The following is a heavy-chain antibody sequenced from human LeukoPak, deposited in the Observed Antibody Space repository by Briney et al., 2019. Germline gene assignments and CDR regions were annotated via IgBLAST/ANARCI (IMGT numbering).Heavy chain of an antibody. Sequence: SETLSLTCAVYGGSFSGYYWSWIRQPPGKGLEWIGYIYYSGSTYYNPSLKSRVTISVDTSKNQFSLKLSSVTAADTAVYYCAGTMIVVVPYDAFDIWGQGTMVTVSS. CDR3: AGTMIVVVPYDAFDI. J-gene: IGHJ3*02. CDR1: GGSFSGYY. D-gene: IGHD3-22*01. CDR2: IYYSGST. V-gene: IGHV4-30-4*01.